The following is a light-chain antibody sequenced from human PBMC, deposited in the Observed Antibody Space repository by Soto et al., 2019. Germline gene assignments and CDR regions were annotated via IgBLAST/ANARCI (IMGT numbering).Light chain of an antibody. V-gene: IGLV2-23*02. CDR2: DVS. CDR3: CSYVDSSTSDVV. J-gene: IGLJ2*01. Sequence: QSVLTQPASVSGSPGQSITISCTGTSSDVGSYDLVSWYQQHPGKAPKLMIYDVSKRPSGVSNRFSGAKSGNTASLTISGLQAEDEADYYCCSYVDSSTSDVVFGGGTKLTVL. CDR1: SSDVGSYDL.